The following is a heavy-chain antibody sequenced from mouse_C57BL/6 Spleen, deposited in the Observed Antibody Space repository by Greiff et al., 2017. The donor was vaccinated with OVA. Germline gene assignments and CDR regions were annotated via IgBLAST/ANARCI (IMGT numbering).Heavy chain of an antibody. CDR1: GYTFTDYY. Sequence: VQLQQSGPVLVKPGASVKMSCKASGYTFTDYYMNWVKQSHGKSLEWIGVINPYNGGTSYNQKFKGKATLTVDKSSSTAYMELNSLTSEDSAVYYCARSDYYGSSSWYFDVWGTGTTVTVSS. CDR2: INPYNGGT. J-gene: IGHJ1*03. V-gene: IGHV1-19*01. D-gene: IGHD1-1*01. CDR3: ARSDYYGSSSWYFDV.